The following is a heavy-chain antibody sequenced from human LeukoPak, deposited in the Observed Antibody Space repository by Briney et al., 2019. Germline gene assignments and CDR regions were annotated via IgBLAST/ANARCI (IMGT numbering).Heavy chain of an antibody. D-gene: IGHD2-2*01. CDR1: GDSVSSNSAA. J-gene: IGHJ3*02. Sequence: NPSQTLSLTCAISGDSVSSNSAAWNWIRQSPSRGLEWLGRTYYRSKWYNDYAVSVKSRITINPDTSKNQFSLQLNSVTPEDTAVYYCARDRYCSSTSCYGDAFDIWGQGTMVTVSS. CDR3: ARDRYCSSTSCYGDAFDI. CDR2: TYYRSKWYN. V-gene: IGHV6-1*01.